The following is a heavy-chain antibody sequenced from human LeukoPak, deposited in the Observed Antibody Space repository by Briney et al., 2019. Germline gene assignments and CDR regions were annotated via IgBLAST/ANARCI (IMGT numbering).Heavy chain of an antibody. CDR2: ISGSGGST. CDR3: AKDRTNIVVVPAALDY. V-gene: IGHV3-23*01. CDR1: GFTFSSYA. D-gene: IGHD2-2*01. J-gene: IGHJ4*02. Sequence: GGSLRLSCAASGFTFSSYAMSWVRQAPGKGLEWVSAISGSGGSTYYADSVKGRFTISRDNSKNTLYLQMNSLRAEDTAVYYCAKDRTNIVVVPAALDYWGQGTLVTVSS.